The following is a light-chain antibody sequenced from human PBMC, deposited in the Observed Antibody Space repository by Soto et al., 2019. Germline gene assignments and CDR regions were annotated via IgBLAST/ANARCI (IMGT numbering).Light chain of an antibody. CDR2: DVT. CDR1: SSDVGGYNY. V-gene: IGLV2-14*03. CDR3: SSYTSSSTQV. Sequence: QSVLTQPASVSGSPGQSITISCTGTSSDVGGYNYVSWYQQHPGKAPKLLIYDVTNRPSGVSDRFSASKSANTASLTISGLQADDEADYYCSSYTSSSTQVFGGGTKLTVL. J-gene: IGLJ2*01.